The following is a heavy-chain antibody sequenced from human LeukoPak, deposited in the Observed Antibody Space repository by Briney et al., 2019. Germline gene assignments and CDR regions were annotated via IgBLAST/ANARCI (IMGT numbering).Heavy chain of an antibody. Sequence: GASLKISYKGSGYSFTNYWIGWVRPMPGKGLEWMGVIYPGDSDTRYSPSFQGQVTISADKSISTAYLQWSNLKASDTAVYYCARTKILTGYSALDYWGQGTLVTVSS. CDR2: IYPGDSDT. V-gene: IGHV5-51*01. J-gene: IGHJ4*02. D-gene: IGHD3-9*01. CDR3: ARTKILTGYSALDY. CDR1: GYSFTNYW.